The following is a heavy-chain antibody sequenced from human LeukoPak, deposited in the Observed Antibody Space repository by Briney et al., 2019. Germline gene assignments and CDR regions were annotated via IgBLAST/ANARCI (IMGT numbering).Heavy chain of an antibody. V-gene: IGHV4-61*02. CDR3: AREQYSSSWYGGGDDY. CDR1: GGSLNSGRDS. D-gene: IGHD6-13*01. CDR2: VSSTGST. J-gene: IGHJ4*02. Sequence: SQTLSLTCTVSGGSLNSGRDSWSWVRQSAGKGLEWIGRVSSTGSTNYNAALKSRVAISVDTSKNQFSLKLSSVTAADTAVYYCAREQYSSSWYGGGDDYWGQGTLVTVSS.